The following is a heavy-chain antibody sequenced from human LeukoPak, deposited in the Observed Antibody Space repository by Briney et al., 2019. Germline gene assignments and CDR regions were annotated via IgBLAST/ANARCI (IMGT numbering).Heavy chain of an antibody. D-gene: IGHD2-15*01. J-gene: IGHJ4*02. CDR3: ARDRARYCSGGSCYSPGY. Sequence: GASVKVSCKASGYTFTSYDINWVRQATGQGLEWMGWMNPNSGNTGYAQKFQGRVTMTRNTSISTAYMELSSLRSEDTAVYYCARDRARYCSGGSCYSPGYWGQGTLVTVSS. CDR1: GYTFTSYD. CDR2: MNPNSGNT. V-gene: IGHV1-8*01.